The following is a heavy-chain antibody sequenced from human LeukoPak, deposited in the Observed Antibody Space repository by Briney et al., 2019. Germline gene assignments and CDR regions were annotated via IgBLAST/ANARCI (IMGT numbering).Heavy chain of an antibody. CDR1: GFTFSSYG. D-gene: IGHD2-2*01. CDR2: IRYDGSNK. CDR3: AKDLAGGGYCSSTSCDEY. J-gene: IGHJ4*02. Sequence: GGSLRLSCAASGFTFSSYGMHWVRQAPGKGLEWVAFIRYDGSNKYYADSVKGRFTISRDNSKNTLYLQMNSLRAEDTAVYYCAKDLAGGGYCSSTSCDEYWGQGTLVTVSS. V-gene: IGHV3-30*02.